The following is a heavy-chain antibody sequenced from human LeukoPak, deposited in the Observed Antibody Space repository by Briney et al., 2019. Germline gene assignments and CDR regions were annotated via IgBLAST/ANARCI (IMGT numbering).Heavy chain of an antibody. J-gene: IGHJ5*02. D-gene: IGHD6-19*01. CDR3: ARTAWSPLYSCGPARGFDP. V-gene: IGHV4-34*01. CDR1: GWSFSGYY. Sequence: SETLSLTCPVYGWSFSGYYWSWIRQPPGKGLEGIEEINHSGSTNNNPSLKSRVTVSVDTSKNQFYLKLCSVTAADTAVYYCARTAWSPLYSCGPARGFDPWGQGTLVTVSS. CDR2: INHSGST.